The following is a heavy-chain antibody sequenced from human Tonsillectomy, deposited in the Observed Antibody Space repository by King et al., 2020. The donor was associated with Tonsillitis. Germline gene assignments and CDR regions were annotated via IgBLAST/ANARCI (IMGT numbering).Heavy chain of an antibody. CDR2: ISGSSNYI. CDR1: GFTFSSYS. J-gene: IGHJ3*02. D-gene: IGHD3-22*01. CDR3: ARARGTYYYDSSAYYRYAFDR. V-gene: IGHV3-21*01. Sequence: QLVQSGGGLVKPGGSLRLSCAASGFTFSSYSVNWVRQAPGKGLEWVSSISGSSNYIYYADSVKGRFTISRDNAKNSLYLQMNSLRAEDTAVYYCARARGTYYYDSSAYYRYAFDRWGQGTMVTVSS.